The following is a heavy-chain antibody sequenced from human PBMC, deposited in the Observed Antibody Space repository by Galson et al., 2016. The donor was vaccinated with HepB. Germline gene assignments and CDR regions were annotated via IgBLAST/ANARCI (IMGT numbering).Heavy chain of an antibody. D-gene: IGHD3-10*01. V-gene: IGHV4-61*08. CDR3: ASDSTYGNF. J-gene: IGHJ4*02. Sequence: SETLSLTCTVSGASVSSTGYYWSWIRQPPGKGLEWIGYIFYFDNTNYNPPLKSRVTISVDTSKNQFSLKLNSVTAADTAVYYCASDSTYGNFWGRGTLATVSS. CDR1: GASVSSTGYY. CDR2: IFYFDNT.